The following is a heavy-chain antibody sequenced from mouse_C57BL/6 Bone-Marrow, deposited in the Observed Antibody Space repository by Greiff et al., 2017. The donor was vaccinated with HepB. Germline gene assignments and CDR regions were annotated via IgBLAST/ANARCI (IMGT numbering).Heavy chain of an antibody. J-gene: IGHJ2*01. Sequence: VHVKQSGAELVRPGASVKLSCTASGFNIKDYYMHWVKQRPEQGLEWIGRIDPEDGDTEYAPKFQGKATMTADTSSNTAYLQLSSLTSEDTAVYYCTTGKLTGTLYWGQGTTLTVSS. CDR1: GFNIKDYY. CDR3: TTGKLTGTLY. D-gene: IGHD4-1*01. V-gene: IGHV14-1*01. CDR2: IDPEDGDT.